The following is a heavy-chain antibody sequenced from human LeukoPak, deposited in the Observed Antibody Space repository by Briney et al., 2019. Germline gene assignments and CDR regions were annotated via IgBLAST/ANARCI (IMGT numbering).Heavy chain of an antibody. CDR3: AREGSWYDILTGPYYYGMDV. Sequence: GGSLRLSCAASGFTFSDYYMSWIRQAPGKGLEWVSYISSSGSTIYYADSVKGRFTISRDNAKNSLYLQMNSLRAEDTAVYYCAREGSWYDILTGPYYYGMDVWGQGTTATVSS. J-gene: IGHJ6*02. D-gene: IGHD3-9*01. CDR2: ISSSGSTI. V-gene: IGHV3-11*01. CDR1: GFTFSDYY.